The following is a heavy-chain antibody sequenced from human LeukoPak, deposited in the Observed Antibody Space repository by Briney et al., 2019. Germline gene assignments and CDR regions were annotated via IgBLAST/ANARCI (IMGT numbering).Heavy chain of an antibody. CDR1: GYTFTGYY. D-gene: IGHD6-6*01. V-gene: IGHV1-2*02. CDR2: INPNSGGT. CDR3: ARASGSSSIEDYYYYYMDV. J-gene: IGHJ6*03. Sequence: ASVKVSCKASGYTFTGYYMHWVRQAPGQGLEWMGWINPNSGGTNYAQKFQGRVTMTRDTSISTAYMELSRLRSDDTAVYYCARASGSSSIEDYYYYYMDVWGKGTTVTVSS.